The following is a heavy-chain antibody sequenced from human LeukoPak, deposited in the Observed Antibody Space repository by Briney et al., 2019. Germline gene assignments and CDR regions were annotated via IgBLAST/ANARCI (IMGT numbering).Heavy chain of an antibody. V-gene: IGHV3-23*01. CDR1: GFTFSSYG. J-gene: IGHJ4*02. Sequence: GGSLRLSCAASGFTFSSYGMSWVRQAPGKGLEWVSAITGGGGSTYYADSVQGRSAISRDNSKNTLYLQMNSLRAEDTAVYYCAKGRGQMVRGVIITDYWGQGTLVTVSS. CDR2: ITGGGGST. CDR3: AKGRGQMVRGVIITDY. D-gene: IGHD3-10*01.